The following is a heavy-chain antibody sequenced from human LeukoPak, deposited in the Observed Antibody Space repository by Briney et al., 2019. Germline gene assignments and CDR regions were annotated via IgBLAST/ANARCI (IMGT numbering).Heavy chain of an antibody. J-gene: IGHJ4*02. CDR2: VSGSGGST. CDR1: GFTFSSYA. D-gene: IGHD5-12*01. V-gene: IGHV3-23*01. Sequence: GGSLRLSCAASGFTFSSYAMSWVRQAPGKGLEWVSDVSGSGGSTYYADSVKGRFTISRDNSKSTLYLQMNNLRAEDTAVYYCARERLRFSYFDFWGQGTLVTVSS. CDR3: ARERLRFSYFDF.